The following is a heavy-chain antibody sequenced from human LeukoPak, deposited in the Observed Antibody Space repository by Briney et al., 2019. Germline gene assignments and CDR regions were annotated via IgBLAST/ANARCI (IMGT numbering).Heavy chain of an antibody. V-gene: IGHV4-38-2*02. CDR1: GYSISSGYY. CDR2: IYHSGST. J-gene: IGHJ4*02. CDR3: ASLYYDFWSGYYLYYFDY. D-gene: IGHD3-3*01. Sequence: SETLSLTCTVSGYSISSGYYWGWIRQPPGKGLEWIGSIYHSGSTYYNPSLKSRVTISVDTSKNQFSVKLSSVTAADTAVYYCASLYYDFWSGYYLYYFDYWGQGTLVTVSS.